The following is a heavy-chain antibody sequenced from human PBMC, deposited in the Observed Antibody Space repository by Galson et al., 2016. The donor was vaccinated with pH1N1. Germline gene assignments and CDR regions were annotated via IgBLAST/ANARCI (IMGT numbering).Heavy chain of an antibody. CDR2: LRFDGTTT. CDR1: GFSLSSNS. D-gene: IGHD1-1*01. V-gene: IGHV3-74*01. Sequence: SLRLSFAASGFSLSSNSMHWVRQSPGKGLVWVSRLRFDGTTTTYADSVKGRFTVSRDSAKNTLYLQMDSLRADDTAVYYCVRGTTAWSGFDYWGPGTLVTVSS. CDR3: VRGTTAWSGFDY. J-gene: IGHJ4*02.